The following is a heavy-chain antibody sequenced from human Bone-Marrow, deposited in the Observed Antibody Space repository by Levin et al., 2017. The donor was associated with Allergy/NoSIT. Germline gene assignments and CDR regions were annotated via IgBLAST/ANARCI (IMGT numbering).Heavy chain of an antibody. V-gene: IGHV3-23*01. CDR1: GFSFSLYG. Sequence: GESLKISCAASGFSFSLYGMAWVRQPPGKGLEWVSGLTGSGDPTNYADSVQGRFTMSRDNSKNTIFLKMNSLRPEDTAVYYCAKSKSGSISDFDYWGQGTLVNVSS. CDR3: AKSKSGSISDFDY. D-gene: IGHD5/OR15-5a*01. CDR2: LTGSGDPT. J-gene: IGHJ4*02.